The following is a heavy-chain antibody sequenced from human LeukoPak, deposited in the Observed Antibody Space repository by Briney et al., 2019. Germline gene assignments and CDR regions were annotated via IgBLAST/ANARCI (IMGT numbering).Heavy chain of an antibody. D-gene: IGHD2-21*01. V-gene: IGHV3-23*01. CDR1: GFTFSSYA. CDR2: ISGSGGST. J-gene: IGHJ4*02. CDR3: AKFLPTHIVVANYYFDY. Sequence: GGSLRLSCAASGFTFSSYAMSWVRQAPGKGLEWVSAISGSGGSTYYADSVKGRFTISRHNSKNTLYLQMNNLRAEDTAVYYCAKFLPTHIVVANYYFDYWGQGTLVTVSS.